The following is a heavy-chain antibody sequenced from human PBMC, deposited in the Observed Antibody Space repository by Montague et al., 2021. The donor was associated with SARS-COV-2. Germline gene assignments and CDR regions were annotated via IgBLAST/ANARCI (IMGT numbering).Heavy chain of an antibody. V-gene: IGHV4-34*01. J-gene: IGHJ4*02. CDR2: INHSGST. CDR3: ARGLYPSGTYYLPY. D-gene: IGHD3-10*01. Sequence: SETLSLTCAVYGGSFSGYYWSWIRQPPGKGLEWVGEINHSGSTNYNPSPKRRITISVDTSKNKFSLTLSSVTAADTAVYYCARGLYPSGTYYLPYWGQGTPVTVSS. CDR1: GGSFSGYY.